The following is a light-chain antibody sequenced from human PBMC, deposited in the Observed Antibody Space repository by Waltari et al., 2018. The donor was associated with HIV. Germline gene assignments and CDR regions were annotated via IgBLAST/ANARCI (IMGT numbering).Light chain of an antibody. CDR2: DAS. Sequence: EIVLTQSPATLSLSPGERATLSCRASQSVNTYLAWYQQKPGQAPRLLISDASDRATGIPARFSGSGSRTDFTLTISSLEPEDFAVYYCQQRFNWWTFGQGTKVEIK. CDR3: QQRFNWWT. CDR1: QSVNTY. J-gene: IGKJ1*01. V-gene: IGKV3-11*01.